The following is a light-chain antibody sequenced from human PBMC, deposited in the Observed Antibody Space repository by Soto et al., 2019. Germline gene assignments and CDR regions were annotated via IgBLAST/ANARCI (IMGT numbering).Light chain of an antibody. CDR3: QQYNSWPLT. CDR2: GAS. CDR1: RTVIRNN. Sequence: EIVLTQSPDTLSLSPGERATLSCRASRTVIRNNLAWHQQKPGQTPRLLVYGASNRATGIPDRFSGSGSGTEFTLTIRSLQSEDFAVYYCQQYNSWPLTFGGGTKVDIK. V-gene: IGKV3D-15*01. J-gene: IGKJ4*01.